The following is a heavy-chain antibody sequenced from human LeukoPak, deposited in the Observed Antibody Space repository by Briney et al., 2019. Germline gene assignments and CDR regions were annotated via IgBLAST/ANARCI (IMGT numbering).Heavy chain of an antibody. D-gene: IGHD1-26*01. J-gene: IGHJ4*02. CDR3: ARDSGSYSVVGYFDY. CDR1: GGSISSSSYY. CDR2: IYYSGST. Sequence: SETLSLTCTVSGGSISSSSYYWGWIRQPPGKGLEWIGSIYYSGSTYYNSSLKSRVTISVDTSKNQFSLKLSSVTAADTAVYYCARDSGSYSVVGYFDYWGQGTLVTVSS. V-gene: IGHV4-39*07.